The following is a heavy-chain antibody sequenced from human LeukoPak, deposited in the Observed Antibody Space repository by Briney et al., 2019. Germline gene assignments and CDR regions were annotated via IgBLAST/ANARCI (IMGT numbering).Heavy chain of an antibody. CDR2: ISGSGDST. D-gene: IGHD4-17*01. CDR3: AKESPMGGSTTVTRRDYGMDV. CDR1: GFTFSNYV. Sequence: GGSLRLSCAASGFTFSNYVMNWVRQAPGKGLEWVSGISGSGDSTYYADSVKGRFTISRDNSKNTMYLQMNSLRVEDTAVYYCAKESPMGGSTTVTRRDYGMDVWGQGTTVTVSS. V-gene: IGHV3-23*01. J-gene: IGHJ6*02.